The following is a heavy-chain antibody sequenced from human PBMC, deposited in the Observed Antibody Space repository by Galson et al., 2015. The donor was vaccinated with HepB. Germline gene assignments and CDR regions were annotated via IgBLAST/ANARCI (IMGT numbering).Heavy chain of an antibody. D-gene: IGHD1-26*01. CDR2: ISYTNSHI. CDR1: GFTFSTYS. J-gene: IGHJ4*02. CDR3: ARRADTIDY. V-gene: IGHV3-21*01. Sequence: SLRLSCAASGFTFSTYSMNWARQAPGKGLEWISSISYTNSHIYYTQSVKGRFTISRDNAKNSLYLQMNNLRVEDTAVYYCARRADTIDYWGQGTLVTVSS.